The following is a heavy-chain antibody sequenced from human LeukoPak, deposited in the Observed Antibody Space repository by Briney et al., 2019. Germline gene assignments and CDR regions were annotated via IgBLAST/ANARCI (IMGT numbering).Heavy chain of an antibody. D-gene: IGHD6-13*01. V-gene: IGHV1-2*04. Sequence: ASVKVSCKASGYTFTGYYIHWVRQAPGQGLEWMGWINPNSGGTNYAQKFQGWVTMTRDTSISTAYMELSRLRSDDTAVYYCARESTAAAGWDYWGQGTLVTVSS. CDR2: INPNSGGT. CDR1: GYTFTGYY. CDR3: ARESTAAAGWDY. J-gene: IGHJ4*02.